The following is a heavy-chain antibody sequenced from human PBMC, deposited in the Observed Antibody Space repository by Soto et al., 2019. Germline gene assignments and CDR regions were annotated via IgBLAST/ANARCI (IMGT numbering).Heavy chain of an antibody. D-gene: IGHD2-21*01. CDR3: ARVPGYSIGDL. J-gene: IGHJ2*01. V-gene: IGHV1-3*01. CDR2: INAGNGNT. CDR1: GYTFTSYA. Sequence: QVQLVQSGAEVKKPGASVKVSCKASGYTFTSYAMHWVRQAPGQRLEWMGWINAGNGNTKYSQKFQDRVTITWDTSASTAYMELSSLRSEDTAVYYCARVPGYSIGDLWGRGTLVTVSS.